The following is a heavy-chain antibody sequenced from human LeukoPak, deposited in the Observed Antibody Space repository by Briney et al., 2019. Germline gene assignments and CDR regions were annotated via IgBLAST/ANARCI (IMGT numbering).Heavy chain of an antibody. CDR1: GFTFSSYS. CDR3: AKELGYCSSTSCSIYMDV. J-gene: IGHJ6*03. V-gene: IGHV3-23*01. Sequence: GGSLRLSCAASGFTFSSYSMNWVRQAPGKGLEWVSGISGSGTSTYYADSVKGRFTVSRDNSKNTLYLQMNSLRAEDTAVYYCAKELGYCSSTSCSIYMDVWGKGTTVTISS. CDR2: ISGSGTST. D-gene: IGHD2-2*01.